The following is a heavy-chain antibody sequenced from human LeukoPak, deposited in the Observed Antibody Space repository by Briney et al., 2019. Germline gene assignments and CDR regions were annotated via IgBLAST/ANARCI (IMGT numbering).Heavy chain of an antibody. V-gene: IGHV3-74*01. Sequence: PGGSLRLSCAASGFTFSTYWMSWVRQAPGKGLVWVSRIKSDGSSTSYADSVMGRFTISRDNAKNTLYLQMNSLGGEDTAVYYCARERYWGLGDYRGQGALVTVSS. D-gene: IGHD7-27*01. CDR1: GFTFSTYW. J-gene: IGHJ4*02. CDR2: IKSDGSST. CDR3: ARERYWGLGDY.